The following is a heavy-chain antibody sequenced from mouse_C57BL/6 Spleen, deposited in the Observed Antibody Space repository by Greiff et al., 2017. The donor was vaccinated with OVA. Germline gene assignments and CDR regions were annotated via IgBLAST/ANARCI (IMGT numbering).Heavy chain of an antibody. J-gene: IGHJ1*03. CDR3: ARHGDGYYPIWYFDV. V-gene: IGHV5-9*01. CDR2: ISGGGGNT. CDR1: GFTFSSYT. Sequence: EVMLVESGGGLVKPGGSLKLSCAASGFTFSSYTMSWVRQTPEKRLEWVATISGGGGNTYYPDSVKGRFTISRDNAKNTLYLQMSSLRSEDTALYYCARHGDGYYPIWYFDVWGTGTTVTVSS. D-gene: IGHD2-3*01.